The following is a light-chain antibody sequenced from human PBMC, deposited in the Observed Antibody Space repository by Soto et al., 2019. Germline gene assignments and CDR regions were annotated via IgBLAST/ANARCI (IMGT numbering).Light chain of an antibody. CDR3: QQYNNWPST. J-gene: IGKJ5*01. Sequence: MTQSPDTLYVSPGERLPLSCRASQSIRDKLAWYQQQPGQGPRLLVYRGSIRTLGIPARFSGSESVPEFTLTISSLQSDDFAVYYCQQYNNWPSTFGQGPRLEIK. CDR1: QSIRDK. V-gene: IGKV3-15*01. CDR2: RGS.